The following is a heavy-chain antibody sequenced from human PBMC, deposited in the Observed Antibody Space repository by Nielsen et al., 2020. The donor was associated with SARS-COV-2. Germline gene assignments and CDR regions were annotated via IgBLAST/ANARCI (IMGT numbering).Heavy chain of an antibody. CDR2: IISSSSYI. CDR3: ARGRFDP. V-gene: IGHV3-21*01. J-gene: IGHJ5*02. Sequence: WIRQPPGKGLEWVSSIISSSSYIYYADSAKGRFTISRDNAKNSLYLQMNSLRAEDTAVYYCARGRFDPWGQGTLVTVSS.